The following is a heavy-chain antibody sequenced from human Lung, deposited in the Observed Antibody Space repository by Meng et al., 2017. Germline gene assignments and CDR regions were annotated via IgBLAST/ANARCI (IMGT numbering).Heavy chain of an antibody. Sequence: EVKVVESGGGVVQPWGSMGLSCAASGFTFSTHWMHWVRQAPGKGLEWVSRITGDGSSTIYADSVQGRFTMSRDNAKNTLSLQMNSLRAEDTAVYYCARGGVTADDWGQGTLVTVCS. J-gene: IGHJ4*02. CDR1: GFTFSTHW. V-gene: IGHV3-74*01. CDR2: ITGDGSST. CDR3: ARGGVTADD. D-gene: IGHD2-21*02.